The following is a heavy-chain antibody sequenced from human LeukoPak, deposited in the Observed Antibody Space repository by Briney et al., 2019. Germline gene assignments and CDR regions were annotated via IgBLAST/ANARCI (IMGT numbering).Heavy chain of an antibody. CDR3: AREPPAATGFDY. J-gene: IGHJ4*02. D-gene: IGHD2-2*01. CDR1: GDPISNYY. CDR2: VYTTGST. Sequence: KPSATLSLTCTVSGDPISNYYWSWIRQPAGKGLEWIGRVYTTGSTNYNPSLKSRLTMSVDTSKNQFSLKVSSVTAADTAMYYCAREPPAATGFDYWGQGTLVTVSS. V-gene: IGHV4-4*07.